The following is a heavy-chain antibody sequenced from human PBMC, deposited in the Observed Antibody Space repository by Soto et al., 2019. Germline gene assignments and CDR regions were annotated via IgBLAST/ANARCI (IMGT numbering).Heavy chain of an antibody. CDR3: AIDDLEYCPKDRFSASDFTSLDR. V-gene: IGHV3-33*03. D-gene: IGHD3-3*01. CDR2: IWSDGSKK. J-gene: IGHJ5*02. Sequence: SLSLSCASSGFSFSDDGMHWVRQAPGKGLEWVAVIWSDGSKKYYGASVEGRFTISRANSKSTLYLQMSSLRVDDTAVYNCAIDDLEYCPKDRFSASDFTSLDRWGQGTLVTVYS. CDR1: GFSFSDDG.